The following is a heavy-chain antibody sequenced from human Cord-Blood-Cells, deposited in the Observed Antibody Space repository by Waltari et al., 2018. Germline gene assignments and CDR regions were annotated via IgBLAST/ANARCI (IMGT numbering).Heavy chain of an antibody. CDR1: GYTFTGYY. D-gene: IGHD3-9*01. V-gene: IGHV1-2*02. CDR2: INPNSGGT. Sequence: QVQLVQSGAEVKKPGASVKVHCKASGYTFTGYYMPWVRQAPGQGLEWMGWINPNSGGTNYAQKFQGRVTMTRDTSISTAYMELSRLRSDDTAVYYCARDILTGYYISRNAFDIWGQGTMVTVSS. CDR3: ARDILTGYYISRNAFDI. J-gene: IGHJ3*02.